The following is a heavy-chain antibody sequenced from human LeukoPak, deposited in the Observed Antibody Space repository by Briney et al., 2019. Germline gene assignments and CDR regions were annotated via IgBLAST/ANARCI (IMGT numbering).Heavy chain of an antibody. Sequence: GGSLRLSCAASGFTFSSYDMSWVRQAPGKGLEWVSAISGSGGSTYYADSVKGRFTISRDNSKNTLYLQMNSLRAEDTAVYYCVKEGVRITMVRGVPEAYYFDYWGQGTLVTVSS. D-gene: IGHD3-10*01. J-gene: IGHJ4*02. V-gene: IGHV3-23*01. CDR1: GFTFSSYD. CDR2: ISGSGGST. CDR3: VKEGVRITMVRGVPEAYYFDY.